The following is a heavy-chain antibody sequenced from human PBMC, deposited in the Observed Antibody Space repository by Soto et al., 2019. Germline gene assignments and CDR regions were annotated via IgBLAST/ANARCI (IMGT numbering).Heavy chain of an antibody. CDR2: INSDGSST. CDR1: GFTFSSYW. V-gene: IGHV3-74*01. D-gene: IGHD1-26*01. Sequence: GGSLRLSCAASGFTFSSYWMHWVRQAPGKGLVWVSRINSDGSSTSYADSMKGRFTISRDNAKNTLYLQMNSLRAEDTAVYYCARDPTGIVGATHFDYWGQGTLVTVSS. J-gene: IGHJ4*02. CDR3: ARDPTGIVGATHFDY.